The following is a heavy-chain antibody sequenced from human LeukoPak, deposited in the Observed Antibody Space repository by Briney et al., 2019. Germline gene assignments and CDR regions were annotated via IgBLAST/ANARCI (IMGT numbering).Heavy chain of an antibody. CDR3: ARRPYSSGWYFDY. D-gene: IGHD6-19*01. J-gene: IGHJ4*02. CDR1: GGSISSSNW. CDR2: IYHSGST. V-gene: IGHV4-4*02. Sequence: SETLSLTCTVSGGSISSSNWWSWVRQPPGKGLEWIGEIYHSGSTNYNPSLKSRVTISVDTSKNQFSLKLSSVTAADTAVYYCARRPYSSGWYFDYWGQGTLVTVSS.